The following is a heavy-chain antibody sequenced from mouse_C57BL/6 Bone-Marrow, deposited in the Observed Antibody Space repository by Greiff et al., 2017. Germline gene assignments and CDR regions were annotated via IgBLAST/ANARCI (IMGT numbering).Heavy chain of an antibody. CDR1: GYTFTDYY. V-gene: IGHV1-76*01. CDR3: ARDYSDY. Sequence: VKLMESGAELVRPGASVKLSCKASGYTFTDYYINWVKQRPGQGLEWIARIYPGSGNTYYNEKFKGKATLTAEKSSSTAYMQLSSLTSEDSAVYFCARDYSDYWGQGTTLTVSS. J-gene: IGHJ2*01. CDR2: IYPGSGNT.